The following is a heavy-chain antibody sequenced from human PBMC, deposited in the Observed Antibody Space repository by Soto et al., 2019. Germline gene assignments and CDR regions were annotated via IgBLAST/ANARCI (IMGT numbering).Heavy chain of an antibody. CDR1: GFTFSNAW. Sequence: GGSLRLSCAASGFTFSNAWMSWVRQAPGKGLEWVGRIKSKTDGGTTDYAAPVKGRFTISRDDSKNTLYLQMNSLKTEDTAVYYCTTLGYCSSTSCLDYWGQGTLVTVSS. CDR2: IKSKTDGGTT. V-gene: IGHV3-15*01. CDR3: TTLGYCSSTSCLDY. J-gene: IGHJ4*02. D-gene: IGHD2-2*01.